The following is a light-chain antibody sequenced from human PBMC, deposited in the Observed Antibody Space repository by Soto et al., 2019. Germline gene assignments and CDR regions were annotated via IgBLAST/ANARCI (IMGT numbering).Light chain of an antibody. CDR1: QSISTW. J-gene: IGKJ1*01. V-gene: IGKV1-5*03. CDR3: QQYNSYSWA. Sequence: DIQMTQSPSTLSASVGDRVTITCRASQSISTWLAWYQQRAGKAPKLLIYKASNLESGVPSRVSGSGSGTDFTLTISSLQPDDFATCYCQQYNSYSWAFGQGTKVEIK. CDR2: KAS.